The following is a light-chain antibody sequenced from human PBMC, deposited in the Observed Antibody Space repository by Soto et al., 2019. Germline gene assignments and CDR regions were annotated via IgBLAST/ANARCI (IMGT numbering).Light chain of an antibody. CDR2: RNN. Sequence: QSVLTQPPSASGTPGQRVTISCSGSSSNIGSNTVDWYQQLPGTAPKLLIYRNNQRPSGVPERFSGSNSGNTATLTISRVEAGDEADYYCQVWDSSSDHWVFGGGTQLTVL. J-gene: IGLJ3*02. CDR1: SSNIGSNT. CDR3: QVWDSSSDHWV. V-gene: IGLV1-44*01.